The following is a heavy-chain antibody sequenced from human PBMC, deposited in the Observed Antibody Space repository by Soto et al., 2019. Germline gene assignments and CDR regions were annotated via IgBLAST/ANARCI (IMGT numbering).Heavy chain of an antibody. J-gene: IGHJ4*02. CDR2: IDNDGSGT. CDR3: GSVFEY. V-gene: IGHV3-74*01. Sequence: EVQLVEFGGGLVRPGGSLRLSCAVSGFTFTNYWMHWVRQAPGKGLVWVSRIDNDGSGTSYADSVKGRFTISRDNAKNTLYLQMDSLSAEDTGVYFCGSVFEYWGQGTPVTVSS. CDR1: GFTFTNYW.